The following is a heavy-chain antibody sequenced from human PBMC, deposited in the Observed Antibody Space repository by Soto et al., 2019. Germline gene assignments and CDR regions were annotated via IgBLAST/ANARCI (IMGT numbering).Heavy chain of an antibody. CDR2: ISGSGGST. Sequence: PGGALRLSCAASGFTFSSYAMSWVRQAPGKGLEWVSAISGSGGSTYYADSVKGRFTISRDNSKNTLYLQMNSLRAEDTAVYYCAKDLGYYDSSGASDAFDIWGQGTMVTVSS. V-gene: IGHV3-23*01. J-gene: IGHJ3*02. CDR3: AKDLGYYDSSGASDAFDI. D-gene: IGHD3-22*01. CDR1: GFTFSSYA.